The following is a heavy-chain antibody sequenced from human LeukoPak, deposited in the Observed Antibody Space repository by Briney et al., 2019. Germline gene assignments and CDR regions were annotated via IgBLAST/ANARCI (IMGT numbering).Heavy chain of an antibody. CDR1: GYTFTSYD. CDR3: ARDGDLYYTSGSSGPQFYYYYGMHV. CDR2: MNPNSGNT. V-gene: IGHV1-8*01. D-gene: IGHD3-10*01. Sequence: ASVKVSCKASGYTFTSYDINWVRQATGQGLEWMGWMNPNSGNTGYAQKFQGRVTMTTDTSTNTAYMELRSLRSDDTAVYYCARDGDLYYTSGSSGPQFYYYYGMHVWGQGTTVTVSS. J-gene: IGHJ6*02.